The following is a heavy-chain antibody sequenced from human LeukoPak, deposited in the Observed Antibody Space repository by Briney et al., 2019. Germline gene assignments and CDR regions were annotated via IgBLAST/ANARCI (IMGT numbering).Heavy chain of an antibody. CDR2: ISYDGSNK. D-gene: IGHD6-19*01. Sequence: GGSLRLSCAASGFTFSSYAMHWVRQAPGKGLEWVAVISYDGSNKYYADSVKGRFTISRDDSKNTVYLQMNSLRIEDAAVYSCARDLSGWYAIDYWGLGTLVTVSS. CDR1: GFTFSSYA. J-gene: IGHJ4*02. CDR3: ARDLSGWYAIDY. V-gene: IGHV3-30-3*01.